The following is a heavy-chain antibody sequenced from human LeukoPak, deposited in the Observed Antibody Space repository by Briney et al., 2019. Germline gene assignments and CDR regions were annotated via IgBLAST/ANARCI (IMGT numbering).Heavy chain of an antibody. CDR3: ARDAWRDRYFDY. V-gene: IGHV3-13*01. J-gene: IGHJ4*02. CDR1: GFTFSSYD. Sequence: GGSLRLSCAASGFTFSSYDMHWVRQATGKGLEWVSAIGTAGDTYYPGSVKGRFTISRENAKNSVYLQMNSLRAEDTAVYYCARDAWRDRYFDYWGQGTLVTVSS. CDR2: IGTAGDT. D-gene: IGHD1-1*01.